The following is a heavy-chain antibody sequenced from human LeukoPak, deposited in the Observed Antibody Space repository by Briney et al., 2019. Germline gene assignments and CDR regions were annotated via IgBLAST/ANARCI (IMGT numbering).Heavy chain of an antibody. V-gene: IGHV3-21*01. D-gene: IGHD1-26*01. J-gene: IGHJ4*02. CDR1: GFTFSSYS. CDR3: ARGRYSGSYSGFDY. CDR2: ISSSSSYI. Sequence: PGGSLRLSCAASGFTFSSYSMNWVRQAPGKGLEWVSSISSSSSYIYYADSVKGRFTISRDNAKNSLYLQMSSLRAEDTAVYYCARGRYSGSYSGFDYWGQGTLVTVSS.